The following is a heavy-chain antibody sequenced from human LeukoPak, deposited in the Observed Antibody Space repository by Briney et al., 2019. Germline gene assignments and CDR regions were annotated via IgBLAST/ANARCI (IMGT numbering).Heavy chain of an antibody. CDR3: ARRHRLPRGIAAAGTTDY. V-gene: IGHV5-51*01. CDR1: GYRFTSYW. Sequence: GGALEISCKGSGYRFTSYWIGWGRQMPGKGLEGMGIIYPGDSDTRYSPSFQGQVTISADKSISTAYLQWSSLKASDTAMYYCARRHRLPRGIAAAGTTDYWGQGTLVTVSS. CDR2: IYPGDSDT. D-gene: IGHD6-13*01. J-gene: IGHJ4*02.